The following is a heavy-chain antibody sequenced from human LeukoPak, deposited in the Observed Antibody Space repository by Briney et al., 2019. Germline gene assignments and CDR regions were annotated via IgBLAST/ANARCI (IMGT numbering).Heavy chain of an antibody. J-gene: IGHJ4*02. D-gene: IGHD6-13*01. CDR2: IYHSGST. Sequence: SETLSLTCTVSGYSISSGYYWGWIRQPPGKGLEWIGSIYHSGSTYYNPSLKSRVTISVDTSKNQFSLKLSSVTAADTAVYYCAREKSSLNYWGQGTLVTVSS. CDR1: GYSISSGYY. CDR3: AREKSSLNY. V-gene: IGHV4-38-2*02.